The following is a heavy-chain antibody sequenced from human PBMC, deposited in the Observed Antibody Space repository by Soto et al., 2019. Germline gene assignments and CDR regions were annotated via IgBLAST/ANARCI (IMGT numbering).Heavy chain of an antibody. J-gene: IGHJ4*02. CDR1: GFTFSSYA. CDR2: ISSGDNT. CDR3: ARDRAVGTATQCFDY. V-gene: IGHV3-23*01. D-gene: IGHD2-15*01. Sequence: GGSLRLSCAASGFTFSSYAMSWVRQAPGKGLEWVSGISSGDNTYYADSVKGRFTISRDSSKNTLYLQMNSLRAEDTAIYYCARDRAVGTATQCFDYWGQGTLVTVSS.